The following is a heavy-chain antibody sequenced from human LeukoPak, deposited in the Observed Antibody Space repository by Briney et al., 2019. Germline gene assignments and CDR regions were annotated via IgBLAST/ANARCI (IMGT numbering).Heavy chain of an antibody. V-gene: IGHV1-2*02. D-gene: IGHD1-26*01. CDR2: INPNSGGT. CDR3: ARVRRTALGEPFDY. CDR1: GYTFTGYY. Sequence: GASVKVSCKASGYTFTGYYMYWVRQAPGQGLEWMGWINPNSGGTNYAQKYQGRVTMTRDTSISTAYMELSRLRSDGTAIYYCARVRRTALGEPFDYWGQGTLVTVSS. J-gene: IGHJ4*02.